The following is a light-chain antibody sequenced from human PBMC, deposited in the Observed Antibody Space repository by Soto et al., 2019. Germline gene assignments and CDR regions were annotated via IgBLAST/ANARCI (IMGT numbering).Light chain of an antibody. CDR3: QQYGRSPPIT. CDR2: GAS. CDR1: QSVSSN. V-gene: IGKV3-15*01. Sequence: ETVMTQSPATLSVSPGERATLSCRASQSVSSNLAWYQQKPGQAPRLLIYGASARATGIPGRFSGSGSGTEFTLTISSLQSEDFAVYYCQQYGRSPPITFGQGTRLEIK. J-gene: IGKJ5*01.